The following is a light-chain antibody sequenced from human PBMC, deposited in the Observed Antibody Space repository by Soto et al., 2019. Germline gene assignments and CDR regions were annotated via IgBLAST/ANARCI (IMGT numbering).Light chain of an antibody. V-gene: IGLV1-40*01. J-gene: IGLJ2*01. CDR1: SSNIGAGYD. CDR2: GNS. Sequence: QAVVTQPPSVSGAPGQRVTISCTGSSSNIGAGYDVHWYQQLPGTAPKLLIYGNSNRPSGVPDRFSGSKSGSSASLDSTGLQAGDEADYYCQSYDSSLSGSGVFGGGTKLTVL. CDR3: QSYDSSLSGSGV.